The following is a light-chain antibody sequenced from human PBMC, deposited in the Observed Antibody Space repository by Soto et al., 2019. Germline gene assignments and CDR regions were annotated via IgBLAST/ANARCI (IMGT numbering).Light chain of an antibody. CDR3: QHYSSSPPWT. Sequence: EIVLTQSPGTLSLSPGERATLSCRASQSVSSTYLAWYQRKPGQAPRLLIFGASNRATGIPDRFSGSGSGTDFTLTISSLEPEDFALYYCQHYSSSPPWTFGQGTKVEVK. V-gene: IGKV3-20*01. CDR1: QSVSSTY. J-gene: IGKJ1*01. CDR2: GAS.